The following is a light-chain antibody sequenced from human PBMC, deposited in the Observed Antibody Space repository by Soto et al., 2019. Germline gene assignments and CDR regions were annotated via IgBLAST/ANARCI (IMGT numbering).Light chain of an antibody. J-gene: IGKJ2*01. Sequence: EIVLTQSPGTLSLSPGERDTLSCRASQTVSSRYLAWYQQKPGQAPRLLMYGASNRATGIPDRFSGSGSGTDFTLTISRLEPEDFAVYFCQQYGRSPPSTFGQGTKVDIK. V-gene: IGKV3-20*01. CDR3: QQYGRSPPST. CDR2: GAS. CDR1: QTVSSRY.